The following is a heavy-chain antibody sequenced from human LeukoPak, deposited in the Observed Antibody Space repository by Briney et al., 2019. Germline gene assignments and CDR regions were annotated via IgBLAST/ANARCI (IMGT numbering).Heavy chain of an antibody. Sequence: GRSLRLSCAASGFTISSYAMHWVRQAPGKGLEWVAVISYDGSNKYYADSVKGRFTISRDNSKNTLYLQMNSLRAEDTAVYYCARDQFGGQLALLDYWGQGTLVTVSS. V-gene: IGHV3-30-3*01. CDR3: ARDQFGGQLALLDY. J-gene: IGHJ4*02. D-gene: IGHD6-6*01. CDR2: ISYDGSNK. CDR1: GFTISSYA.